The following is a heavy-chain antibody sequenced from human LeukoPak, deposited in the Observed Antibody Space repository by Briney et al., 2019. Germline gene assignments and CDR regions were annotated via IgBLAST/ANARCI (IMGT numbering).Heavy chain of an antibody. CDR1: GYTFTGYY. V-gene: IGHV1-2*02. J-gene: IGHJ5*02. D-gene: IGHD2-2*01. CDR3: ARSREYSQPFGP. Sequence: ASVKVSCEASGYTFTGYYMHWARQAPGQGLEWMGWINPNSGGTNYAQKFQGRVTMTRDTSISTAYMELSRLRSDDTAVYYCARSREYSQPFGPWGQGTLVTVSS. CDR2: INPNSGGT.